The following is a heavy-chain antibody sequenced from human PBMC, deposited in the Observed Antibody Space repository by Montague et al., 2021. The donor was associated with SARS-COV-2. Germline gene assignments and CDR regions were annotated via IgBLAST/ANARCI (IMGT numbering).Heavy chain of an antibody. CDR2: IYHSGST. V-gene: IGHV4-31*03. CDR3: AKIREQLVRRWFDP. J-gene: IGHJ5*02. CDR1: GGSISSDYYY. D-gene: IGHD6-13*01. Sequence: TLSLTCTVSGGSISSDYYYWSWIRQPPGKGLEWIGYIYHSGSTYYNPSLESRVTISVDTSKNQFSLKLNSVTAADTAVYYCAKIREQLVRRWFDPW.